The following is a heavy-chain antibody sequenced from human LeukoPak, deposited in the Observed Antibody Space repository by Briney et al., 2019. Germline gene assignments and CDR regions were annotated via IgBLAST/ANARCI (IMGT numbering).Heavy chain of an antibody. CDR3: ARAGGPTHFDY. D-gene: IGHD3-16*01. Sequence: PGGSLRLSCAASGFTFSTYWMSWVRQAPGKGLEWVANIKQDGTEKYYVDSVNGRFTISRDNAKNSLYLQMSRLRAEDTAMYYCARAGGPTHFDYWGEGSLVTVSS. V-gene: IGHV3-7*04. CDR1: GFTFSTYW. CDR2: IKQDGTEK. J-gene: IGHJ4*02.